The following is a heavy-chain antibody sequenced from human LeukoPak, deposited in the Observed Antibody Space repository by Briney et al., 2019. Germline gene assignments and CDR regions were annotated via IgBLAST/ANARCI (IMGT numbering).Heavy chain of an antibody. V-gene: IGHV3-48*01. Sequence: GGSLRLSCAASGFIFSSYSMNWVRQAPGKGLEWVSCISSSGSTIYHADSVKGRFTISRDNAKNSLYLQMNSLRAEDTAVYYCAVLTYQLLDYYFDYWGQGTLVTVSS. J-gene: IGHJ4*02. CDR1: GFIFSSYS. CDR3: AVLTYQLLDYYFDY. D-gene: IGHD2-2*01. CDR2: ISSSGSTI.